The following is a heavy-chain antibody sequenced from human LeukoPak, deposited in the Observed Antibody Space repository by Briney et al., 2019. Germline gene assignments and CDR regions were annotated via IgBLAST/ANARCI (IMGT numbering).Heavy chain of an antibody. CDR1: GGTINGSSYY. Sequence: SETLSLTCTVSGGTINGSSYYWGWIRQPPGKGLEWVGTIYYSGNTYYNPSLKSRVIISVDTSKNQFSLKLSSVTAADTALYYCARLPVVVVPAWFDPWGQGTLVTVSS. J-gene: IGHJ5*02. D-gene: IGHD2-15*01. CDR2: IYYSGNT. CDR3: ARLPVVVVPAWFDP. V-gene: IGHV4-39*01.